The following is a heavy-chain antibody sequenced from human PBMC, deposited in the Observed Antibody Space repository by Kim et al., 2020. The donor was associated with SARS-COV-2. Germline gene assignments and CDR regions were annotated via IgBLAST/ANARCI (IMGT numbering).Heavy chain of an antibody. J-gene: IGHJ6*02. CDR2: IYHSGST. D-gene: IGHD1-7*01. Sequence: SETLSITCTVSGYSISSGYYWGWIRQPPGKGLEWIGSIYHSGSTYYNPSLKSRVTISVDTSKNQFSLKLSSVTAADTAVYYCAREVPELYLYGMDVWGQGTTVTVSS. CDR1: GYSISSGYY. V-gene: IGHV4-38-2*02. CDR3: AREVPELYLYGMDV.